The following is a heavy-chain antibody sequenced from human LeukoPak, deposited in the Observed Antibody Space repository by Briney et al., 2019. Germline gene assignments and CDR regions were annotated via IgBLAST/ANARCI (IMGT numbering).Heavy chain of an antibody. V-gene: IGHV3-11*01. Sequence: PGGPLRLPWAAPGSTSGTYTIRGAAQAPGGGLEGVSSLRIRGLNISYADLVEGRFTISRDNAKNSLFLQMNSLRADDTAVYYCARYDHYDDSPDLVGPRLDYLYAMDVWGQGTPVTVSS. J-gene: IGHJ6*02. CDR2: LRIRGLNI. CDR3: ARYDHYDDSPDLVGPRLDYLYAMDV. CDR1: GSTSGTYT. D-gene: IGHD3-22*01.